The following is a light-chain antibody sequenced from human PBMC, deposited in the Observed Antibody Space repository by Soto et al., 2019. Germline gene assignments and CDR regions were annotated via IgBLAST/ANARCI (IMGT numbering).Light chain of an antibody. J-gene: IGLJ2*01. CDR2: LNSDGSH. CDR3: QTWGTGIRV. CDR1: SGHSSYA. Sequence: QPVLIQSPSASASLGASVKLTCILSSGHSSYAIAWHQQQPEKGPRYLMKLNSDGSHSKGDGIPDRFSGSSSGAERYLTISSLQSEDEADYYCQTWGTGIRVFGGGTKLTVL. V-gene: IGLV4-69*01.